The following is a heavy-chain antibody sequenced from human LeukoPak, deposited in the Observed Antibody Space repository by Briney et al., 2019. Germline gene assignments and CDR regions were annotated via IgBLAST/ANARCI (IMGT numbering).Heavy chain of an antibody. CDR3: ARGYPDYYDSSGYYPYLIQDY. CDR1: GFTVSIHY. J-gene: IGHJ4*02. Sequence: GGCLRLSCAASGFTVSIHYMSWVRQAPGGGLEWGSVIYSGVSTYYTDSAKGRFTISREHSKNTLYLQMNSLRAEATAVYYCARGYPDYYDSSGYYPYLIQDYWGQGTLVTVSS. CDR2: IYSGVST. D-gene: IGHD3-22*01. V-gene: IGHV3-53*01.